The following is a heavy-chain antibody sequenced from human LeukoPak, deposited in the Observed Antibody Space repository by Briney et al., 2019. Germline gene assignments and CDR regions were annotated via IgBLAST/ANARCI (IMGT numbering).Heavy chain of an antibody. CDR3: ARSYDSSGYYSSYNWFDP. D-gene: IGHD3-22*01. V-gene: IGHV1-18*01. J-gene: IGHJ5*02. Sequence: ASVKVSCKASGYTFTSYGISWVRQAHGQGLEWMGWISAYNGNTNYAQKLQGRVTMTTDTSTSTAYMELRSLRSDDTAVYYCARSYDSSGYYSSYNWFDPWGQGTLVTVSS. CDR2: ISAYNGNT. CDR1: GYTFTSYG.